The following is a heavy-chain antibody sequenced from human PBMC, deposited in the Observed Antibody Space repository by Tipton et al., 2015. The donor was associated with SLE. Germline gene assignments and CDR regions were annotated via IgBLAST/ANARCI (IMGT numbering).Heavy chain of an antibody. CDR2: IYSGGST. V-gene: IGHV3-53*04. CDR3: ARDRGSGWFDFDY. D-gene: IGHD6-19*01. J-gene: IGHJ4*02. Sequence: VQLVQSGGGLVQPGGSLRLSCAASGFTVSSNYMSWVRQAPGKGLEWVSVIYSGGSTYYADSVKGRFTISRDNSKNTLYLQMNRLRAEDTAVYYCARDRGSGWFDFDYWGQGTLVTVSS. CDR1: GFTVSSNY.